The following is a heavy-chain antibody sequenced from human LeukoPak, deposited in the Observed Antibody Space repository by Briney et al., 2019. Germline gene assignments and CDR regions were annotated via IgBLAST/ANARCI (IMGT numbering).Heavy chain of an antibody. V-gene: IGHV3-23*01. Sequence: PGGSLRLSCAASGFTFSSYAMSWVRQAPGKGLEWVSAVSGSAGSTYYADSVKGRFTISRDNSKNTLYLQMNSLRAEDTAVYYCAKDRGWDLRYMDVWGKGTTVTISS. CDR3: AKDRGWDLRYMDV. CDR2: VSGSAGST. J-gene: IGHJ6*03. CDR1: GFTFSSYA. D-gene: IGHD1-26*01.